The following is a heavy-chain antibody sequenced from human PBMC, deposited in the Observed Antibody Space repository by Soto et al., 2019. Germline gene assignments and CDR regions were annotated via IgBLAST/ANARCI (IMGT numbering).Heavy chain of an antibody. Sequence: EVQLVESGGGLVQPGGSLRLSCAASGFTLSSYSMNWVRQAPGKGLEWVSYISSSSNTIYYADSVKGRFTISRDNAKKSLSLQMNSLRDEDTAVYYCAREGSNLNWFDPWGQGTLVTVS. D-gene: IGHD4-4*01. J-gene: IGHJ5*02. CDR2: ISSSSNTI. CDR1: GFTLSSYS. CDR3: AREGSNLNWFDP. V-gene: IGHV3-48*02.